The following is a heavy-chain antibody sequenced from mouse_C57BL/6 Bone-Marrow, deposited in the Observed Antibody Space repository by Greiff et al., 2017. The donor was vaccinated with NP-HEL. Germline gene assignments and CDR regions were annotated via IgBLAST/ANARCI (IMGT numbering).Heavy chain of an antibody. CDR1: GYSFTDYN. D-gene: IGHD2-14*01. J-gene: IGHJ3*01. Sequence: VQLKESGPELVKPGASVKISCKASGYSFTDYNMNWVKQSNGKSLEWIGVITPNSGTTSYNQKLTGKATLTVDQSSSTAYMQLNSLTSEDSAVYYCAIGRAWFAYWGQGTLVTVSA. CDR2: ITPNSGTT. CDR3: AIGRAWFAY. V-gene: IGHV1-39*01.